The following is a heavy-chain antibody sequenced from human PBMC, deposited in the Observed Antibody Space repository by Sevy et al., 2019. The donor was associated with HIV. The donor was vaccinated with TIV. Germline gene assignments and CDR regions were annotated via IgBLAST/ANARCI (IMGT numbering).Heavy chain of an antibody. J-gene: IGHJ4*02. CDR2: ISYDGSNK. CDR1: GFTFSSYG. CDR3: AKPDRYYDSSGYCDY. Sequence: GGSLRLSCAASGFTFSSYGTHWVRQAPGKGLEWVAVISYDGSNKYYADSVKGRFTISRDNSKNTLYLQMNSLRAEDTAVYYCAKPDRYYDSSGYCDYWGQGTLVTVSS. V-gene: IGHV3-30*18. D-gene: IGHD3-22*01.